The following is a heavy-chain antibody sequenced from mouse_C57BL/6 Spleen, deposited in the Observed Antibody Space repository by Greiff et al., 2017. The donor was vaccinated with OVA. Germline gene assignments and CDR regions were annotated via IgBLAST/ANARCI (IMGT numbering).Heavy chain of an antibody. CDR1: GYAFSSSW. CDR3: ARPLLYDGYFAWFAY. Sequence: QVQLQQSGPELVKPGASVKISCKASGYAFSSSWMNWVKQRPGKGLEWIGRIYPGDGYTNYNGKFKGKATLTADKSSSTAYMHLSSLTSEDSAVYVCARPLLYDGYFAWFAYWGQGTLVTVSA. D-gene: IGHD2-3*01. CDR2: IYPGDGYT. V-gene: IGHV1-82*01. J-gene: IGHJ3*01.